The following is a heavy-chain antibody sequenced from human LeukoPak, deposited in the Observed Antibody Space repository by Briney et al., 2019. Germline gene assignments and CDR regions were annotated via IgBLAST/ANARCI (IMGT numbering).Heavy chain of an antibody. Sequence: ASVKVSCKASGYTFTSYGMHWVRQAPGQRLEWMGWINAGNGNTKYSQKFQGSVTITRDTSASTAYMELSSLRSEDTAVYYCAREAGYYYYGMDVWGKGTTVTVSS. J-gene: IGHJ6*04. CDR1: GYTFTSYG. CDR2: INAGNGNT. CDR3: AREAGYYYYGMDV. V-gene: IGHV1-3*01.